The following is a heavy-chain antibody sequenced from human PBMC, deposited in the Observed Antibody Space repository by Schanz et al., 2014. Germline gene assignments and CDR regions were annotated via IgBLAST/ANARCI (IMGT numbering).Heavy chain of an antibody. J-gene: IGHJ6*02. D-gene: IGHD6-13*01. Sequence: QVQLVQSGAELKKPGASVKVSCKASGYTFTRYGINWVRQAPGQGLEWMGWISAYNGNTNYAQKVQGRVTLTTDTSTSTAYMELRNLRSDDTAVYYCARDVAAAGNYYYYCGMDVWGQGTTVTVSS. CDR3: ARDVAAAGNYYYYCGMDV. CDR2: ISAYNGNT. CDR1: GYTFTRYG. V-gene: IGHV1-18*04.